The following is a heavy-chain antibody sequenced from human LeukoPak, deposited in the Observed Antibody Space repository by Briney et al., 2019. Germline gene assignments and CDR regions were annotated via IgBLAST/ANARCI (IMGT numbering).Heavy chain of an antibody. Sequence: SETLSLTCNVCVGSISSYYWSWIRQPAGRGLEWIGRMYSSGSTYYSPSLKSRVTMSVDTSKNQFSLTLSSATAADTAVYYCARDRSGNNGYYSAFDIWGQGILVTVSS. V-gene: IGHV4-4*07. CDR3: ARDRSGNNGYYSAFDI. J-gene: IGHJ3*02. CDR1: VGSISSYY. CDR2: MYSSGST. D-gene: IGHD3-3*01.